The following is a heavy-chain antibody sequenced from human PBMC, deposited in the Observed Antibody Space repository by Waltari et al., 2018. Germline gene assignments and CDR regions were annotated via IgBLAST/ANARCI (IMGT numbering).Heavy chain of an antibody. V-gene: IGHV1-2*02. CDR3: ALQVVVIVDY. D-gene: IGHD3-22*01. CDR2: INPNSGGT. CDR1: GYTFTGYY. J-gene: IGHJ4*02. Sequence: QVQLVQSGAEVKKPGASVKVSCKASGYTFTGYYMHRVRQAPGQGLEWMGWINPNSGGTNYAQKVQGRVTMTRDASISTGDMELSRLRSDDTAVYYCALQVVVIVDYWGQGTLVTVSS.